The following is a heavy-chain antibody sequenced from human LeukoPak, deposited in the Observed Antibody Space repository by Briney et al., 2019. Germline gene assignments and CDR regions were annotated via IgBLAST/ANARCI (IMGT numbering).Heavy chain of an antibody. CDR2: ISAYNGYT. Sequence: ASVNVSCKASGYTFTSYDINWVRQAPGQGVEWMGWISAYNGYTNYFKRLHGRLTITTKKSTSTAYMDLRSLRSDDTALYYCARDTQSRYSGLLDYWGQGTLITVSS. CDR3: ARDTQSRYSGLLDY. J-gene: IGHJ4*02. D-gene: IGHD2-15*01. V-gene: IGHV1-18*01. CDR1: GYTFTSYD.